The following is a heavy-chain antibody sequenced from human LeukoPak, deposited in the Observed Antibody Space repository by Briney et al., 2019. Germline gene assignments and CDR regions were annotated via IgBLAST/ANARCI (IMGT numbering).Heavy chain of an antibody. V-gene: IGHV4-34*01. CDR2: INHSGST. Sequence: SETLSLTCAVYGGSFSGYYWSWIRQPPGKGLEWIGEINHSGSTNYNPSLKSRVTISVDTSKNQFSLKLSSVTAADTAVYYCARVKGTMVRGVIILAPSRALYGMDVWGQGTTVTVPS. CDR3: ARVKGTMVRGVIILAPSRALYGMDV. D-gene: IGHD3-10*01. CDR1: GGSFSGYY. J-gene: IGHJ6*02.